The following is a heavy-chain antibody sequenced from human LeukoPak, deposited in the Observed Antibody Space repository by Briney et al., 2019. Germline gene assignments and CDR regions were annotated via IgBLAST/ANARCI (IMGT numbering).Heavy chain of an antibody. D-gene: IGHD3-10*01. V-gene: IGHV4-38-2*01. CDR3: ARAGWIITSGIDY. CDR2: IYHIGRT. CDR1: GFSISRSYY. Sequence: PSETLSLTCGVSGFSISRSYYWAWIRQPPGKGLEWIGTIYHIGRTYYSPSLGSRVTMSVDTSKNEFSLNLKSVTAADTAVYYCARAGWIITSGIDYWGQGALVTVSS. J-gene: IGHJ4*02.